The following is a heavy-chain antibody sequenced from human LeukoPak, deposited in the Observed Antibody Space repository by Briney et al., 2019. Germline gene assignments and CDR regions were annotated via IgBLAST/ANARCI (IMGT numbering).Heavy chain of an antibody. J-gene: IGHJ4*02. CDR1: GYTFTSYY. CDR3: AGDQVGASLDY. V-gene: IGHV1-46*01. CDR2: ISPSGGGT. D-gene: IGHD1-26*01. Sequence: ASVKVSCKASGYTFTSYYMHWVRQAPGQGLEWMGIISPSGGGTTYAQKFQGRVTMTREMSTSTVYMELNSLRSEDTAVYYCAGDQVGASLDYWGQGTLVTVSS.